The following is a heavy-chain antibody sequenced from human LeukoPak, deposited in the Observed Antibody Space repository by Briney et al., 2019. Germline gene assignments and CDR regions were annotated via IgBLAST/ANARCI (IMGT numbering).Heavy chain of an antibody. J-gene: IGHJ4*02. V-gene: IGHV3-23*01. Sequence: PGGSLRLSCAASGFTVSSYAMDWVRQAPGKGLEWVSSISAYGGGSYYADSVKGRFAISRDGSKNTLYLQMNSLRAEDTAVYYCAREGFRHFDFSYWGPGTLVSVSS. CDR2: ISAYGGGS. D-gene: IGHD2/OR15-2a*01. CDR3: AREGFRHFDFSY. CDR1: GFTVSSYA.